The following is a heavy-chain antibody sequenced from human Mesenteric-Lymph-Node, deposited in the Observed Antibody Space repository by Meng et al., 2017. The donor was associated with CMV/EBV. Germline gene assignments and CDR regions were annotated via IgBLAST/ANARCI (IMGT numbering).Heavy chain of an antibody. J-gene: IGHJ4*02. CDR3: AKDMGGESEFDY. V-gene: IGHV3-23*03. D-gene: IGHD3-16*01. CDR2: IYSGGSST. Sequence: GESLKISCAASGFTFSSYAMSWVRQAPGKGLEWVSVIYSGGSSTYYADSVKGRFTISRDNSKNTLYLQMNSLRAEDTAVYYCAKDMGGESEFDYWGQGTLVTVSS. CDR1: GFTFSSYA.